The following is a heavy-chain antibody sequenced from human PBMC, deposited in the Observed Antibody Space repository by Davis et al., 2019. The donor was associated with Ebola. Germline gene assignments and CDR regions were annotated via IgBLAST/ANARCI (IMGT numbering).Heavy chain of an antibody. D-gene: IGHD6-13*01. J-gene: IGHJ6*02. Sequence: GSLRLSCAASGFIFNNYAMNWVRQAPGKGLEWIGEINHSGSTNYNPSLKSRVTISVDTSKNQFSLKLSSVTAADTAVYYCARGGDSSSWYYYYGMDVWGQGTTVTVSS. CDR1: GFIFNNYA. CDR3: ARGGDSSSWYYYYGMDV. CDR2: INHSGST. V-gene: IGHV4-34*01.